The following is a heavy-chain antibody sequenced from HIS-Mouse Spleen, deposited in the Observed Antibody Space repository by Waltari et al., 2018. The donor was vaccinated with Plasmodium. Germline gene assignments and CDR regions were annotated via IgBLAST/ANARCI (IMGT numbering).Heavy chain of an antibody. D-gene: IGHD6-6*01. CDR1: GFSLSTSGMC. Sequence: QVTLRESGPALVKPTQTLTLTCTFSGFSLSTSGMCVTWIRQPPGKALEWLARIDWDYDKYYSTSLKARLNISKDTSKNQVVLKRTSMDPVDTATYYCARTTYSSSSAKYYYYGMDVWGQGTTVTVSS. CDR3: ARTTYSSSSAKYYYYGMDV. CDR2: IDWDYDK. J-gene: IGHJ6*02. V-gene: IGHV2-70*15.